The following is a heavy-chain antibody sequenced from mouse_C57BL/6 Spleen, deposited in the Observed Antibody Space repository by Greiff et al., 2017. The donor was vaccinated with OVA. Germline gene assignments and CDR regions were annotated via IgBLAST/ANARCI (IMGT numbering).Heavy chain of an antibody. CDR1: GYSITSGYY. J-gene: IGHJ2*01. Sequence: EVKVEESGPGLVKPSQSLSLTCSVTGYSITSGYYWNWIRQFPGNKLEWMGYISYDGSNNYNPSLKNRISITRDTSKNQFFLKLNSVTTEDTATYYCARDRGPYDYDAYFDYWGQGTTLTVSS. D-gene: IGHD2-4*01. CDR2: ISYDGSN. CDR3: ARDRGPYDYDAYFDY. V-gene: IGHV3-6*01.